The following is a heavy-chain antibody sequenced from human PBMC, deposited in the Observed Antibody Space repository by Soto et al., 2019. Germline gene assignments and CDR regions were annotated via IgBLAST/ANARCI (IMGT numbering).Heavy chain of an antibody. CDR3: ARDLSYSGRGYDY. CDR1: GFTFSSYG. CDR2: IWYDGSNK. Sequence: QVQLVESGGGVVQPGRSLRLSCAASGFTFSSYGMHWVRQAPGKGLEWVAVIWYDGSNKYYADSVKGRFTISRDNSKNTLYLQMNSLRAEDTAVYYCARDLSYSGRGYDYWGQGTLVTVSS. J-gene: IGHJ4*02. V-gene: IGHV3-33*01. D-gene: IGHD1-26*01.